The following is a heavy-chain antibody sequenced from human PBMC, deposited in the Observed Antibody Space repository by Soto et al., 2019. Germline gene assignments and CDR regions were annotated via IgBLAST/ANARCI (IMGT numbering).Heavy chain of an antibody. Sequence: GGSLRLSCEASGFIFSNYEMTWVRQAPGKGLEWVSYISATGNTIYYADSVRGRFTISRDRAKNFLYLQMSSLTAEDTAVYYCARRRSHYYYYGMDVWGRGTTVTVS. CDR1: GFIFSNYE. D-gene: IGHD3-3*01. CDR2: ISATGNTI. J-gene: IGHJ6*02. CDR3: ARRRSHYYYYGMDV. V-gene: IGHV3-48*03.